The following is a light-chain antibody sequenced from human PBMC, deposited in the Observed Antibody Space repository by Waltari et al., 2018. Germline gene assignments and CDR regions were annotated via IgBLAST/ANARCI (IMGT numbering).Light chain of an antibody. V-gene: IGKV3-20*01. J-gene: IGKJ1*01. CDR1: QSINKY. CDR2: QAS. CDR3: QHYESLPVT. Sequence: DMVLTQSPGTLSLSAGRRATLSCRTSQSINKYLAWYQQKPGQAPRLLVNQASSRATGIPDRFSGSGYGTDFTLTISRLQPEDFAVYYCQHYESLPVTFGQGTKVEIK.